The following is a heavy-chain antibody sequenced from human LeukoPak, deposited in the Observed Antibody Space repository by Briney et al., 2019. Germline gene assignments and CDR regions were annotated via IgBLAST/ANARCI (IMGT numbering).Heavy chain of an antibody. V-gene: IGHV3-21*01. CDR2: ISSSSSYI. J-gene: IGHJ5*02. CDR3: AKDGGGTPSFDP. D-gene: IGHD3-16*01. Sequence: NPGGSLRLSCAASGFTFSSYSMNWVRQAPGRGLEWVSSISSSSSYIYYADSVKGRFTISRDNAKNSLYLQMNSLRAEDTVVYYCAKDGGGTPSFDPWGQGTLVTVSS. CDR1: GFTFSSYS.